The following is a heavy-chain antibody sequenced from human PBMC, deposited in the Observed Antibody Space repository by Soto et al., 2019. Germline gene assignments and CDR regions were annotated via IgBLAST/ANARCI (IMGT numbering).Heavy chain of an antibody. J-gene: IGHJ4*02. CDR2: IKSKTDGGTT. D-gene: IGHD1-26*01. Sequence: EVQLVESGGGLVKPGGSLRLSCAASGFTFSNAWMHWVRQAPGKRLEWVGRIKSKTDGGTTDYAAPVKGRFTISRDESKNTLYLQMNSLKTEDTAVYYCTTAGVGAPTPFDNWGQGTLVTVSS. CDR3: TTAGVGAPTPFDN. CDR1: GFTFSNAW. V-gene: IGHV3-15*07.